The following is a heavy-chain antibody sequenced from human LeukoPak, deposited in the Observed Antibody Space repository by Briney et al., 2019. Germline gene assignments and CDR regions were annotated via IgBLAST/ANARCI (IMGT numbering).Heavy chain of an antibody. CDR3: ARARWQLVPYFDS. CDR1: GYTFTDYY. Sequence: ASVKVSCKASGYTFTDYYMHWVRQAPGQGLEWMGWINPNSGGTNFAQRFQGRVAMTRDTSISTAYMELGSLRSDDTAVYYCARARWQLVPYFDSWGQGTLVTVSS. J-gene: IGHJ4*02. CDR2: INPNSGGT. D-gene: IGHD6-6*01. V-gene: IGHV1-2*02.